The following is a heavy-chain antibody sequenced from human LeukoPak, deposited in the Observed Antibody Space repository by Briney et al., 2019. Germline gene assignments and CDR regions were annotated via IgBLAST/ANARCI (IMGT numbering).Heavy chain of an antibody. CDR3: ASRPPYYYGMDV. CDR2: INHSGST. CDR1: GGSFSGYY. J-gene: IGHJ6*02. D-gene: IGHD6-6*01. V-gene: IGHV4-34*01. Sequence: SETLSLTCAVYGGSFSGYYWSWIRQPPGKGLEWIGEINHSGSTNYNPSLKSRVTISVDTSKNQLSLKLSSVTAADTAVYYCASRPPYYYGMDVWGQGTTVTVSS.